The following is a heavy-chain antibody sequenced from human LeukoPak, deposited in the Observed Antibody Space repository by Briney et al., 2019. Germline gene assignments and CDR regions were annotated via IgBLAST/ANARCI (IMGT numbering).Heavy chain of an antibody. CDR2: IKQDGSEK. J-gene: IGHJ6*02. Sequence: GGSLRLSCAASGFTISSYWMNWVRQAPGKGLEWVANIKQDGSEKYYVDSVKGRFTISRDNSKNTLYLQMNSLRAEDTAVYYCARSGTTPYYYYYYGMDVWGQGTTVTVSS. V-gene: IGHV3-7*03. CDR1: GFTISSYW. D-gene: IGHD1-1*01. CDR3: ARSGTTPYYYYYYGMDV.